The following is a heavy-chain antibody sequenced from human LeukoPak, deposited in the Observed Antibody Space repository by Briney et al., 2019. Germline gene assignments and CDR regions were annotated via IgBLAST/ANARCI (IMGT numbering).Heavy chain of an antibody. CDR1: GGSISSGGYY. Sequence: SQTLSLTCTVSGGSISSGGYYWSWIRQPPGKGLEWIGYIYHSGSTYYNPSLKSRVTISVDRSKNQFSLKLSSVTAADTAVYYCARDTVWELFNWFDPWGQGTLVTVSS. CDR2: IYHSGST. CDR3: ARDTVWELFNWFDP. V-gene: IGHV4-30-2*01. J-gene: IGHJ5*02. D-gene: IGHD1-7*01.